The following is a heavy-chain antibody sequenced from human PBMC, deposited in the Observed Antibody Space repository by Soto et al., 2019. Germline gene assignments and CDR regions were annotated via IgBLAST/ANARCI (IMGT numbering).Heavy chain of an antibody. CDR1: GYSFTSYW. D-gene: IGHD5-12*01. Sequence: GESLKISCKGSGYSFTSYWIGWVRQMPGKGLEWMGIIYPVDSDTRYSPSFQGQVTISADKSISTAYLQWSSLKASDTAMYYCASQEMATKNVDAFDIWGQGTMVTVSS. J-gene: IGHJ3*02. CDR3: ASQEMATKNVDAFDI. V-gene: IGHV5-51*01. CDR2: IYPVDSDT.